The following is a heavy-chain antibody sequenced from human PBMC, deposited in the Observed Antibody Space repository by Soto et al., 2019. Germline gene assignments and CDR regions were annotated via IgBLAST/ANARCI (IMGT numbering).Heavy chain of an antibody. V-gene: IGHV4-30-2*01. J-gene: IGHJ6*02. CDR1: GGSISSGGYS. CDR3: ARVLRRIAAYGMDV. D-gene: IGHD6-6*01. Sequence: QLQLQESGSGLVKPSQTLSLTCAVSGGSISSGGYSWSWIRQPPGKGLGWIGYIYHSGSTYYNPSLKGRVTISVDRSKNQFALKLSAVTAADTAVYYCARVLRRIAAYGMDVWGQGTTVTVSS. CDR2: IYHSGST.